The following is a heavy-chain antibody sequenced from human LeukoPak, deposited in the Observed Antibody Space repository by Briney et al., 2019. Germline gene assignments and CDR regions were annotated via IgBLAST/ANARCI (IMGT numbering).Heavy chain of an antibody. CDR2: INPNSGGT. Sequence: GASVTVSFTASGYTFTVYYMHWVRQAPGQGLEWMGWINPNSGGTNYAQKFQGRVTMTRDTSISTAYMELSRLRSDDTAVYYCARDVTALGNYWGQGTLVTVSS. CDR3: ARDVTALGNY. CDR1: GYTFTVYY. J-gene: IGHJ4*02. V-gene: IGHV1-2*02. D-gene: IGHD7-27*01.